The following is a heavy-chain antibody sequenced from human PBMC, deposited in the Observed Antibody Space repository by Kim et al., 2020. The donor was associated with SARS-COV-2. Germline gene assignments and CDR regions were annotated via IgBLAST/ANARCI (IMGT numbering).Heavy chain of an antibody. D-gene: IGHD4-17*01. V-gene: IGHV4-31*02. Sequence: YNPSLKSRVTISVDTSKNQFSLKLSSVTAADTAVYYCARGGNYGDYGPDYWGQGTLVTVSS. CDR3: ARGGNYGDYGPDY. J-gene: IGHJ4*02.